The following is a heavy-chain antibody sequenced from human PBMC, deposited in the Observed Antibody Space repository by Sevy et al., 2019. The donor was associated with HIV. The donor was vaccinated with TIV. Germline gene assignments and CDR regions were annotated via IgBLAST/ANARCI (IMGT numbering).Heavy chain of an antibody. J-gene: IGHJ6*02. CDR2: IRGSGGST. CDR1: GFTFSSYA. CDR3: AKEDITIFGAGGMDV. V-gene: IGHV3-23*01. D-gene: IGHD3-3*01. Sequence: GGSLRLSGAASGFTFSSYAMSWVRQVPGKGLEWVSAIRGSGGSTYYADSVKGRFTISRDNSKNTLYLQMNSLRAEDTAVYYCAKEDITIFGAGGMDVWGQGTTVTVSS.